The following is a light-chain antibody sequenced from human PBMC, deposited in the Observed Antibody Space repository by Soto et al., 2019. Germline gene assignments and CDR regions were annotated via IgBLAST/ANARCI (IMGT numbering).Light chain of an antibody. V-gene: IGKV1-39*01. CDR1: QSISSY. CDR3: QQSYSIPIT. Sequence: DIQMTQSPSSLSASVGDRFTITCRASQSISSYLNWYQQKPGKAPKLLIYAASSLQSGVPSRFNGSGSGTEFTLTISSLQPEDFANYYCQQSYSIPITFGQGTRLEIK. CDR2: AAS. J-gene: IGKJ5*01.